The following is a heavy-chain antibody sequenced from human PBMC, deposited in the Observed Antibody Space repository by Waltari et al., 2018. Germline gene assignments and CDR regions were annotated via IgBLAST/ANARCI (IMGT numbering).Heavy chain of an antibody. Sequence: EVQLLESGGGLVQPGGSLRLSCSASGFTFSSYAMSWVRQAPGKGLEWVSAVSGSGGSTYYADSVKGRFTISRDNSKNTLYLQMNSLRAEDTAVYYCAKEGSGYSYADYWGQGTLVTVSS. D-gene: IGHD5-18*01. CDR2: VSGSGGST. J-gene: IGHJ4*02. CDR3: AKEGSGYSYADY. CDR1: GFTFSSYA. V-gene: IGHV3-23*01.